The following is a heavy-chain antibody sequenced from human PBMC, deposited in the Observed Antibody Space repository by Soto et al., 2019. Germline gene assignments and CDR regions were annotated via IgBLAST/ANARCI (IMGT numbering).Heavy chain of an antibody. V-gene: IGHV4-61*01. D-gene: IGHD3-10*01. Sequence: SETLSLTCSVSGASVSDKTFYWSWLRQSPGKGLEWLGYVYYTGSTNYNPSLKSRVAISVDTSKSQFSLKLSSVTAADTAVYYCARGGVITYDSGSYYNAYYFDYWGQGALVTVSS. CDR1: GASVSDKTFY. CDR3: ARGGVITYDSGSYYNAYYFDY. J-gene: IGHJ4*02. CDR2: VYYTGST.